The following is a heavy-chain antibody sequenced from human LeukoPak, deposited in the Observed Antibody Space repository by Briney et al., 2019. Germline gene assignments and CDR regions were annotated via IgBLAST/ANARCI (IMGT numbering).Heavy chain of an antibody. CDR1: GFTFSSYD. Sequence: RSGGSLRLSCAASGFTFSSYDIHWVRQAPGKGLEWVAAISYDGSNKYSADSVKGRFTISRDNPKNTLYLQMNSLRADDTAVYYCAGVDAAMPDAFDIWGQGTTVTVSS. D-gene: IGHD5-18*01. J-gene: IGHJ3*02. V-gene: IGHV3-30*19. CDR3: AGVDAAMPDAFDI. CDR2: ISYDGSNK.